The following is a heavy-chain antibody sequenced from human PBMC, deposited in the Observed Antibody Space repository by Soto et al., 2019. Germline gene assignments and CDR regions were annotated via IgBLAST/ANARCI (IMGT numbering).Heavy chain of an antibody. J-gene: IGHJ6*02. V-gene: IGHV1-3*01. CDR1: GYTFTIYS. CDR3: ARPYYYDTTGYYSYHHYYYYAMDV. D-gene: IGHD3-22*01. CDR2: INAGNGNT. Sequence: ASVKVSCKASGYTFTIYSIHWVRQAPGQSLEWMGWINAGNGNTKYSQKFQGRVTFTRDTSASTAYMELSSLRSEDAAVYYCARPYYYDTTGYYSYHHYYYYAMDVWGQGTTVTVSS.